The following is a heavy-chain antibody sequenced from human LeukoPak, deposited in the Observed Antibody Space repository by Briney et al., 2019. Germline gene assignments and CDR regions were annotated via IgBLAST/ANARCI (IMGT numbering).Heavy chain of an antibody. CDR2: INPSGGST. Sequence: ASVKVSCKASGYTFTSYYMHWVRQAPGQGLERMGIINPSGGSTSYAQKFQGRVTMTRDTSTSTVYMELSSLRSEDTAVYYCARAISATIPDLNWFDPWGQGTLVTVSS. J-gene: IGHJ5*02. CDR1: GYTFTSYY. D-gene: IGHD5-12*01. CDR3: ARAISATIPDLNWFDP. V-gene: IGHV1-46*01.